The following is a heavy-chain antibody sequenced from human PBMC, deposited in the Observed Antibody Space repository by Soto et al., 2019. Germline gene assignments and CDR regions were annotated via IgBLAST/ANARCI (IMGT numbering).Heavy chain of an antibody. Sequence: SETLSLTCTVSGGSISSGGYYWSWIRQHPGKGLEWIGYIYYSGSTNYNPSLKSRVTISVDTSKNQFSLKLSSVTAADTAVYYCASSPQPLDAFDIWGQGTMVTVS. CDR3: ASSPQPLDAFDI. D-gene: IGHD5-18*01. CDR1: GGSISSGGYY. J-gene: IGHJ3*02. CDR2: IYYSGST. V-gene: IGHV4-61*08.